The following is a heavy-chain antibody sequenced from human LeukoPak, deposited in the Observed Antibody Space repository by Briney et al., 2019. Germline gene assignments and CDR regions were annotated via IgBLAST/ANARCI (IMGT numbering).Heavy chain of an antibody. J-gene: IGHJ4*02. CDR3: ARESSSSPFDY. V-gene: IGHV4-31*01. D-gene: IGHD6-6*01. Sequence: SQTLSLTCTVSGGSISSGGYYWSWIRQHPGKGLEWIGYIYYSGSTYYNPSLKSQVTISVDTSKNQFSLKLSSVTAADTAVYYCARESSSSPFDYWGQGTLVTVSS. CDR2: IYYSGST. CDR1: GGSISSGGYY.